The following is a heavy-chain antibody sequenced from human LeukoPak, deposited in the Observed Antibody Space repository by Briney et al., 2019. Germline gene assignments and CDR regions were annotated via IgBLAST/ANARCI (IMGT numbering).Heavy chain of an antibody. Sequence: SETLSLTCAVSGYSISRGCYWGWIRQPPGKGLEWIGSIYHSGSTYYNPSLKSRVTISVDTSKNQFSLKLSSVTAADTAVYYCARHSSRWELLVDYFDYWGQGTLVTVSS. CDR3: ARHSSRWELLVDYFDY. D-gene: IGHD1-26*01. CDR1: GYSISRGCY. V-gene: IGHV4-38-2*01. CDR2: IYHSGST. J-gene: IGHJ4*02.